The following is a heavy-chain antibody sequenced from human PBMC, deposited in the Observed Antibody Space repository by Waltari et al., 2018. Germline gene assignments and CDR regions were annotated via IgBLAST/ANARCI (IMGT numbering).Heavy chain of an antibody. CDR1: GFTFVDSA. J-gene: IGHJ4*02. CDR3: VKGGWGFGAFYEQH. CDR2: IGWKSGAI. Sequence: EVQLVASGGGLVQPGWSLRVSCVGSGFTFVDSALYWVRQRPGKGLDWVSGIGWKSGAIGYADSVRGRFSTYRDNAKKSLYLQMGRLRPEDTALYYCVKGGWGFGAFYEQHWGQGIQVTVSS. D-gene: IGHD3-10*01. V-gene: IGHV3-9*01.